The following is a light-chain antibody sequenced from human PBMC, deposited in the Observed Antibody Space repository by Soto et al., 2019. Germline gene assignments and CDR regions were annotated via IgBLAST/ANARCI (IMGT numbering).Light chain of an antibody. J-gene: IGKJ1*01. V-gene: IGKV3D-15*01. Sequence: EIVMTQSPATLPVSPGERATLSCRASQSVSSNLAWYQQKPGQAPRLLIYGASTRATGIPARFSGSGSGTEFTLTISRLEPEDFAVYYCQQYGSSPRTFGQGTKVDIK. CDR2: GAS. CDR1: QSVSSN. CDR3: QQYGSSPRT.